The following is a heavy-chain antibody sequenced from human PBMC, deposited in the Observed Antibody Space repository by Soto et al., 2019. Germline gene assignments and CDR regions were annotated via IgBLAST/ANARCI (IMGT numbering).Heavy chain of an antibody. V-gene: IGHV1-3*01. D-gene: IGHD3-10*01. CDR1: GYTFSTYA. Sequence: QVHLVQSGAEMRKPGASVKVSCKASGYTFSTYAIHWVRQAPGQGLEWMGWTNADNGDTKFSQKFQGRVTITRDTSANTAYMDLSSLRPEDTAVYSCARGGWFGELPFDYWGQGTLVTVSS. J-gene: IGHJ4*02. CDR2: TNADNGDT. CDR3: ARGGWFGELPFDY.